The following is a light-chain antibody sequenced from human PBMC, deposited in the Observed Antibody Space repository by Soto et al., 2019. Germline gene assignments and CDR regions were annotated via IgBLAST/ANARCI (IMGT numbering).Light chain of an antibody. CDR1: QSVSSY. CDR2: DAS. CDR3: QQRSNRPIT. V-gene: IGKV3-11*01. Sequence: EIVLTQSPATLSLSPGERATLSCRASQSVSSYLAWYQQKPGQAPRLLIYDASNRATGIPARFSGSGSGTDFTLTISSLEPEGFAVYYCQQRSNRPITFGPGTKVDIK. J-gene: IGKJ3*01.